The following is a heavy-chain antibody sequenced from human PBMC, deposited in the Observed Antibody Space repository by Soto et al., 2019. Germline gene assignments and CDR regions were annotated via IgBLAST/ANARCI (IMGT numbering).Heavy chain of an antibody. Sequence: EVQLLESGGGLVQPGGSLRLSCAASGFTFSSYAMSWVRQAPGKGLEWVSAISGSGGSTCYADAVKGRFTISRDNYKKTLYLQMNSLRAEDTAVYYCAKVWDSSRSHYLFDYLGQGTLVTVSS. J-gene: IGHJ4*02. V-gene: IGHV3-23*01. CDR2: ISGSGGST. CDR3: AKVWDSSRSHYLFDY. D-gene: IGHD3-22*01. CDR1: GFTFSSYA.